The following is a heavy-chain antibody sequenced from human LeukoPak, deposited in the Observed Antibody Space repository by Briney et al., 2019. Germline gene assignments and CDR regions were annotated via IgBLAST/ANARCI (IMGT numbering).Heavy chain of an antibody. Sequence: GGSLRLSCAASGFTFDDYAMHWVRQAPGKGLEWVSGISWNSDNIGYVDSVKGRFTISRDNAKNSLYLQMNSLRAEDTALYYCAKDTHYGSGSDDAFDIWGQGTMVTVSS. CDR3: AKDTHYGSGSDDAFDI. D-gene: IGHD3-10*01. V-gene: IGHV3-9*01. CDR1: GFTFDDYA. CDR2: ISWNSDNI. J-gene: IGHJ3*02.